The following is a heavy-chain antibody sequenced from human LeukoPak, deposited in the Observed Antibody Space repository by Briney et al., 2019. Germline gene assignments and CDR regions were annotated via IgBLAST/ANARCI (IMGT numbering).Heavy chain of an antibody. J-gene: IGHJ4*02. Sequence: GGSLRLSCVASGLILSGYGMHWVRQAPGKGLEWVAFIRYDGTKKYYADSLKGRFTIARDNSKNTVYLQMNSLRGEDTAVYYCAKVGSGWYGVDYWGQGTLVTVSP. V-gene: IGHV3-30*02. D-gene: IGHD6-19*01. CDR3: AKVGSGWYGVDY. CDR2: IRYDGTKK. CDR1: GLILSGYG.